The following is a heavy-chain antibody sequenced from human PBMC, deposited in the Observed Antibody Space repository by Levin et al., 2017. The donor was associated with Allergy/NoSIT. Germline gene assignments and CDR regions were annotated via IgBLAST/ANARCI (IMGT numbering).Heavy chain of an antibody. V-gene: IGHV4-34*01. CDR1: GGSFGGYY. D-gene: IGHD4-17*01. CDR2: ISHRGFT. J-gene: IGHJ3*02. CDR3: AVFSLRYGAFDI. Sequence: TGGSLRLSCAVYGGSFGGYYWSWIRQSPGKGLEWIGEISHRGFTTYNPSLESRVTMSVDTSRNQFSVRLNSVTAADTAMYYCAVFSLRYGAFDIWGQGTMVTVSS.